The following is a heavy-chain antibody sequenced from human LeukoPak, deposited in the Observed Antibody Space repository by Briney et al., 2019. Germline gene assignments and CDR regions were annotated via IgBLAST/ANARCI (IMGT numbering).Heavy chain of an antibody. D-gene: IGHD2-15*01. J-gene: IGHJ3*01. CDR3: ARGRRDLGSQWSDALDV. CDR1: GFTLSGYE. V-gene: IGHV3-48*03. Sequence: GGSLRLSCAASGFTLSGYEMNWVRQAPGKGLEWLSYISDTGSTTYYTDSVKGRFTISRDNAKNSLYLQMNSLRAEDTAIYYCARGRRDLGSQWSDALDVWGQGTMVTVSS. CDR2: ISDTGSTT.